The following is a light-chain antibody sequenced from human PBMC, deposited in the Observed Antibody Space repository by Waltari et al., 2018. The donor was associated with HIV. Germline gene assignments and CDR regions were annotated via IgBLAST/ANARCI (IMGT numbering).Light chain of an antibody. CDR2: GAS. V-gene: IGKV3-20*01. CDR1: QRVSSPY. Sequence: EIVLTQSPGTLSLSPGERVTLSCRASQRVSSPYLAWYQQKPGQAPRLLIHGASPRATGVPDRCSGSGSGTDFTLTISRLEPEDFAVYYCQQYENSPEYTFGQGTKLEIK. CDR3: QQYENSPEYT. J-gene: IGKJ2*01.